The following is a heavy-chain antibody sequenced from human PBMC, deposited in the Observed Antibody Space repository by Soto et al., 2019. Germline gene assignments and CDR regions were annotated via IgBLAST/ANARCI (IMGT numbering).Heavy chain of an antibody. Sequence: EVQLVESGVGLVQPGGSLRLSCAASGFTFSDNWMSWVRQAPGKGLECVANIKTDGSEKYYVDPVKGRFTISRDNAKNSLYLQMNGLRADDTAVYYCETSMGRGGNDYWGQGTLVEVSS. V-gene: IGHV3-7*05. CDR1: GFTFSDNW. D-gene: IGHD3-10*01. CDR3: ETSMGRGGNDY. J-gene: IGHJ4*02. CDR2: IKTDGSEK.